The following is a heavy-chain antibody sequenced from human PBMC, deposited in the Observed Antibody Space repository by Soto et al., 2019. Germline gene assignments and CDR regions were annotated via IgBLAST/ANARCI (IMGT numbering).Heavy chain of an antibody. V-gene: IGHV3-23*01. CDR2: ISGSGGST. CDR1: GFTFSSYA. D-gene: IGHD6-25*01. CDR3: AKDSDPVSSSSGDV. J-gene: IGHJ6*02. Sequence: EGSLRLSCAASGFTFSSYAMSWVRQAPGKGLEWVSAISGSGGSTYYADSVKGRFTISRDNSKNTLYLQMNSLRAEDTAVYYWAKDSDPVSSSSGDVWGQGTTGTVSS.